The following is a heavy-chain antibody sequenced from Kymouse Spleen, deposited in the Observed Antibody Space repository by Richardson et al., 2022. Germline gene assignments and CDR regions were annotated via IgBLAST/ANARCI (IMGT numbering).Heavy chain of an antibody. Sequence: QVQLQQWGAGLLKPSETLSLTCAVYGGSFSGYYWSWIRQPPGKGLEWIGEINHSGSTNYNPSLKSRVTISVDTSKNQFSLKLSSVTAADTAVYYCARGAEQQLVQDYWGQGTLVTVSS. CDR3: ARGAEQQLVQDY. J-gene: IGHJ4*02. V-gene: IGHV4-34*01. CDR2: INHSGST. CDR1: GGSFSGYY. D-gene: IGHD6-13*01.